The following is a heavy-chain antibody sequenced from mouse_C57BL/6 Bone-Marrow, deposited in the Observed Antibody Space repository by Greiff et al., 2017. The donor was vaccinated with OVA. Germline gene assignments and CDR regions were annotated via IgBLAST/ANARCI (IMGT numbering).Heavy chain of an antibody. Sequence: VQLQQSGAELAKPGASVKLSCKASGYTFTSYWMHWVKQRPGQGLEWIGYINPSSGYTKYNQKFKDKATLTADKSSSTAYMQLSSLTYEDSAVYYCASTAHFITTVVARYAMDYWGQGTSVTVSS. J-gene: IGHJ4*01. V-gene: IGHV1-7*01. CDR2: INPSSGYT. D-gene: IGHD1-1*01. CDR3: ASTAHFITTVVARYAMDY. CDR1: GYTFTSYW.